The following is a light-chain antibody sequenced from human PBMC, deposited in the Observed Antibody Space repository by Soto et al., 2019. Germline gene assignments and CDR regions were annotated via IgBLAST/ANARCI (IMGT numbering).Light chain of an antibody. Sequence: EIVLTQSPATLSLSPGERATLSCRASQSVSSYLAWYQQKPGQAPRLLIYAVSNRATGLPDRFSGGGSGTDFTLTISRLEPEDFAVYYCQQYGSSPGTFGQGTKVDI. CDR3: QQYGSSPGT. CDR1: QSVSSY. J-gene: IGKJ1*01. CDR2: AVS. V-gene: IGKV3-20*01.